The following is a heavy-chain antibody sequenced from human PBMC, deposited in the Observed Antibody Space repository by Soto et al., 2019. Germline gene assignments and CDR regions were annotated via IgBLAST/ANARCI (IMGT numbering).Heavy chain of an antibody. V-gene: IGHV3-53*02. CDR3: ASGQQVILRYYYGLDV. Sequence: EVKLVATGGGSIQPGGSLSLSCAVSGFTVSNNYMSWVRQAPGKGLERVSVIYYDDGSTYYADSVKGRVSISRDSSRNTLYLQMNSRRAEDTAVYYWASGQQVILRYYYGLDVWCQGTTVTVSS. D-gene: IGHD6-13*01. J-gene: IGHJ6*02. CDR2: IYYDDGST. CDR1: GFTVSNNY.